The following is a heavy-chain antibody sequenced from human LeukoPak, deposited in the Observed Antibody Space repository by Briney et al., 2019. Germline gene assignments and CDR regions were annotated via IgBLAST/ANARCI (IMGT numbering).Heavy chain of an antibody. CDR3: ARGGTLGIFGVVLRMDV. Sequence: PGGSLRLSYAASGFTFDDYGMSWVPQAPGKGLEWVFGINWNGGSTGYADSVKGRFTISRDNAKNSLYLQMNNLRAEDTALYYCARGGTLGIFGVVLRMDVWGKGTTVTV. CDR1: GFTFDDYG. CDR2: INWNGGST. V-gene: IGHV3-20*03. D-gene: IGHD3-3*01. J-gene: IGHJ6*03.